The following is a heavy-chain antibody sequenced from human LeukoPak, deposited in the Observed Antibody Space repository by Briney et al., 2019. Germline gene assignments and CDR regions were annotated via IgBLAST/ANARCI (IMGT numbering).Heavy chain of an antibody. D-gene: IGHD3-16*01. CDR1: GFTFNNYA. V-gene: IGHV3-23*01. J-gene: IGHJ4*02. CDR3: AKGGLYTTGPIDY. Sequence: TGGSLRLSCAASGFTFNNYAMSWVRQTPGKGLEWVSGISASGGSTYFVDSVKGRFTISRDISKNTLYLQMSSLRTEDTAVYFCAKGGLYTTGPIDYWGQGTLVTVAS. CDR2: ISASGGST.